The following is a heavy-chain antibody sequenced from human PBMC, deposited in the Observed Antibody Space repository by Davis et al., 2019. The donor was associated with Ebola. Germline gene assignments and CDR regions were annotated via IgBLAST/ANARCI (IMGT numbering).Heavy chain of an antibody. CDR2: ISVYNGNT. J-gene: IGHJ4*02. CDR1: GYTFTSYA. D-gene: IGHD1-26*01. V-gene: IGHV1-18*01. Sequence: ASVKVSCKASGYTFTSYAISWVRQAPGQGLEWMGWISVYNGNTNYAQKLQGRVTMTRDKSTSTVYMDLSNLRSEDTAVYYCARGSGATADHRGQTLESSFDYWGPGALVSVSS. CDR3: ARGSGATADHRGQTLESSFDY.